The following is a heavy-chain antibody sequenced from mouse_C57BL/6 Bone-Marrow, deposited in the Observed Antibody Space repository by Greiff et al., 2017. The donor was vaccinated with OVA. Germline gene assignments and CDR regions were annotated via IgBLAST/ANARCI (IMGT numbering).Heavy chain of an antibody. Sequence: EVKVEESGGDLVKPGGSLKLSCAASGFTFSSYGMSWVRQTPDKRLEWVATISRGGSYTYYPDSVKGRFTISRDNAKNTLYLQMSSLKSEDTAMCDCTKHAELRSLSYWGQGTLVTVSA. CDR3: TKHAELRSLSY. D-gene: IGHD2-4*01. CDR1: GFTFSSYG. CDR2: ISRGGSYT. J-gene: IGHJ3*01. V-gene: IGHV5-6*01.